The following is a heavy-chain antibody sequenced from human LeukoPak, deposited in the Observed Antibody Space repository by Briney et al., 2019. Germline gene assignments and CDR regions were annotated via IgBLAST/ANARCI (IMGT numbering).Heavy chain of an antibody. D-gene: IGHD3-22*01. CDR1: GGTFSSYA. CDR3: ARDWTPYYYDSSGYDAFDI. J-gene: IGHJ3*02. CDR2: INPSGGST. V-gene: IGHV1-46*01. Sequence: ASVKVSCKASGGTFSSYAISWVRQAPGQGLEWMGIINPSGGSTSYAQKFQGRVTMTRDTSTSTVYMELSSLRSEDTAVYYCARDWTPYYYDSSGYDAFDIWGQGTMVTVSS.